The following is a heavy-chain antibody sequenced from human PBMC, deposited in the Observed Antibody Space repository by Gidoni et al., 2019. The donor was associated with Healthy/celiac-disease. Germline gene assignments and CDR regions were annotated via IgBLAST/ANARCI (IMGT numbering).Heavy chain of an antibody. Sequence: EVQLVESGGGLVKPGGSLRLSCAASGFTFSSYSMNWVRQAPGKGLEWVSSISSSSSYIYYADSVKGRFTISRDNAKNSLYLQMNSLRAEDTAVYYCARLRFLDGSAFDIWGQGTMVTVFS. D-gene: IGHD3-3*01. CDR3: ARLRFLDGSAFDI. CDR2: ISSSSSYI. J-gene: IGHJ3*02. V-gene: IGHV3-21*01. CDR1: GFTFSSYS.